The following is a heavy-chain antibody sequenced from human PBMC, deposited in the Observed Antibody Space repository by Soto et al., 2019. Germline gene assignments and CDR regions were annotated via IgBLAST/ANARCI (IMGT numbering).Heavy chain of an antibody. D-gene: IGHD2-21*01. Sequence: EVQLVESGGDLVQPGGSLRLSCEAYGFTLSDHYMDWVRQAPGKGLEWVGRSRDRANGYTTEYAASVKGRFTISRDDSKNSLYLQMNSLKTEDTAVYYCGRSRSASSHIAFDFWGQGTLLTVSS. CDR1: GFTLSDHY. J-gene: IGHJ4*02. V-gene: IGHV3-72*01. CDR2: SRDRANGYTT. CDR3: GRSRSASSHIAFDF.